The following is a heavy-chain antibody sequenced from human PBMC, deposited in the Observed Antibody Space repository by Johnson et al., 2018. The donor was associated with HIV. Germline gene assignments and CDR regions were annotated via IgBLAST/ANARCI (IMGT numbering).Heavy chain of an antibody. CDR1: GFTFSSYD. Sequence: VQLVESGGGVVQPGRSLRLSCAASGFTFSSYDMHWVRQATGKGLEWVSAIGTAGDTYYPGSVKGRFTISRENAKNTLYLQMNSLRAEDTAVYYCARVSSGGAFDIWGQGTMVTVSS. CDR2: IGTAGDT. J-gene: IGHJ3*02. CDR3: ARVSSGGAFDI. D-gene: IGHD3-22*01. V-gene: IGHV3-13*01.